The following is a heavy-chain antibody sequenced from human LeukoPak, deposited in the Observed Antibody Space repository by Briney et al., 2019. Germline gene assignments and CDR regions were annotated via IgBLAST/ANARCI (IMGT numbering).Heavy chain of an antibody. V-gene: IGHV3-33*08. Sequence: GGSLRLSCAASGFTFSNAWMSWVRQAPGKGLEWVAVIWYDGSNKYYADSVKGRFTISRDNSKNTLYLQMNSLRAEDTAVYYCARDLRRYSSSWGVYYYGMDVWGQGTTVTVSS. CDR3: ARDLRRYSSSWGVYYYGMDV. D-gene: IGHD6-13*01. CDR1: GFTFSNAW. J-gene: IGHJ6*02. CDR2: IWYDGSNK.